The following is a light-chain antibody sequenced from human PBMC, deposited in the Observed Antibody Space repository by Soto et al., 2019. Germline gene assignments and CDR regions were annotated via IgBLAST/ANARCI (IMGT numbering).Light chain of an antibody. CDR1: QSVSSSY. CDR3: HQYGSSPLT. J-gene: IGKJ4*01. V-gene: IGKV3D-20*01. Sequence: EIVLTQSPATLSLSPGEKATLSCRASQSVSSSYLAWYQQKPGLAHRLLIYDASSRVTGIPDRFSGSASWTAFTLTISRREPEDFAVYYCHQYGSSPLTFGGGTKVEIK. CDR2: DAS.